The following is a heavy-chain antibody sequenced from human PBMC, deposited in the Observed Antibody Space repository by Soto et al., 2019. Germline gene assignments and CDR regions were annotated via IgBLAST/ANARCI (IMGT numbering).Heavy chain of an antibody. Sequence: GECLKISCKGSGYTFTDYWIAWVRQMPGKGLEWMGILYPGDSDTRYSPSFQGQVTISADKSISTAYLQWSSLKASDTAMYYCASTAYSSNDPFDIWGQGTMVTVSS. CDR1: GYTFTDYW. J-gene: IGHJ3*02. D-gene: IGHD6-13*01. V-gene: IGHV5-51*01. CDR2: LYPGDSDT. CDR3: ASTAYSSNDPFDI.